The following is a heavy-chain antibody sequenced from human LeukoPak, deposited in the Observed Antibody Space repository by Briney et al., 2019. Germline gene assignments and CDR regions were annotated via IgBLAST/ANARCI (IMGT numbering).Heavy chain of an antibody. CDR3: AKGHLLGVYDILTGYFDN. J-gene: IGHJ4*02. V-gene: IGHV3-23*01. CDR2: ISASGGTS. D-gene: IGHD3-9*01. Sequence: GGSLRLSCAASGFSFSSSAMSWVRQAPGRGLEWVSGISASGGTSYYADSVEGRFTVSRDNSKNTLYLQLNSLRAEDTAIYYCAKGHLLGVYDILTGYFDNWGQGTLVTVSS. CDR1: GFSFSSSA.